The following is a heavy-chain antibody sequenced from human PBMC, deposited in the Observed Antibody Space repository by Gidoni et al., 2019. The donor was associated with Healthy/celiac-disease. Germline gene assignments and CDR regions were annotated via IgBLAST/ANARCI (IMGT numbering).Heavy chain of an antibody. Sequence: QVQLQESCPGLVKPSETLSLTCTVSGGSISSYYWSWIRQPPGKGLEWIGYIYYRGSTNYNPSIKSRVTRSVDTSKNQFSLKLSSVTAADTAVYYCARDREGTDYWGQGTLVTVSS. V-gene: IGHV4-59*01. J-gene: IGHJ4*02. CDR2: IYYRGST. CDR3: ARDREGTDY. CDR1: GGSISSYY. D-gene: IGHD1-1*01.